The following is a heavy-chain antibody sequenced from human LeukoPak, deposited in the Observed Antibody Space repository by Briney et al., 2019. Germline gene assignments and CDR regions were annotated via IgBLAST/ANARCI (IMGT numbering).Heavy chain of an antibody. CDR2: MNPNSGNT. CDR1: GYTFTSYD. J-gene: IGHJ6*03. D-gene: IGHD3-10*01. CDR3: ARGLSWRGHYYYVDV. V-gene: IGHV1-8*01. Sequence: ASVKVSCKASGYTFTSYDINWVRQATGQGLEWMGWMNPNSGNTGYAQKFQGRVTMTRNTSISTAYMELSSLRSEDTAVYYCARGLSWRGHYYYVDVWGKGTTVTVSS.